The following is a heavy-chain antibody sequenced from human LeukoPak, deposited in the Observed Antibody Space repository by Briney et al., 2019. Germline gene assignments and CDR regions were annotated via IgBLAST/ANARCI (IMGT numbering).Heavy chain of an antibody. CDR3: EGGDGYS. J-gene: IGHJ5*02. D-gene: IGHD3-22*01. CDR2: VHYSGDT. Sequence: SETLSLTCTVSGGSISSYHWSWIRQPPRKGGEWIGYVHYSGDTNYNPSLKNRVTISLDTSQRQFSLKLTSVTAADTAVYYCEGGDGYSWGQGTLVTVSS. CDR1: GGSISSYH. V-gene: IGHV4-59*08.